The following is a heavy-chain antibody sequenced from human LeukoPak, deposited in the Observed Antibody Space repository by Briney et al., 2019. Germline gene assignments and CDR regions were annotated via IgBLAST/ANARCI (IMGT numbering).Heavy chain of an antibody. CDR3: ARGLSPRINMVRGVRPPFRGVFDY. CDR1: GGSFSGYY. V-gene: IGHV4-34*01. J-gene: IGHJ4*02. D-gene: IGHD3-10*01. CDR2: INHSGST. Sequence: SETLSLTCAVYGGSFSGYYWSWIRQPPGKGLEWIGQINHSGSTNYNPSLKSRVTISVDTSKNQFSLKLSSVTAADTAVYYCARGLSPRINMVRGVRPPFRGVFDYWGQGTLVTVSS.